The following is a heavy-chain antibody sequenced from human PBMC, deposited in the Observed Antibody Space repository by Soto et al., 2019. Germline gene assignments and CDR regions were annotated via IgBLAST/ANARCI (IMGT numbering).Heavy chain of an antibody. D-gene: IGHD2-15*01. J-gene: IGHJ3*02. CDR1: GFTFRDYY. CDR2: ISSSGTGI. V-gene: IGHV3-11*01. Sequence: QVQLVESGGGLVKPGGSLRLSCAASGFTFRDYYMTWIHQAPGKGLEWVSYISSSGTGIYYADSVKGRFTISRDNAKISLYLQMSSLRAEDTAVYYCARAYSDAFDIWGQGTMVTVSS. CDR3: ARAYSDAFDI.